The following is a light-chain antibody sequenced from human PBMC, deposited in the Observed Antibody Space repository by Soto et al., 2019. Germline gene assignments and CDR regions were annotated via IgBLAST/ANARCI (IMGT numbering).Light chain of an antibody. Sequence: DIQMTQSPSTLSASVGDRVTITCRASQSINTWLAWYQQKPGKAPKLLIYDASTLETGVPSRFSGSGSGTEFTLTISSLQPDDFATYYCQHHNSYSEAFGQGTKVDIK. CDR1: QSINTW. CDR3: QHHNSYSEA. CDR2: DAS. V-gene: IGKV1-5*01. J-gene: IGKJ1*01.